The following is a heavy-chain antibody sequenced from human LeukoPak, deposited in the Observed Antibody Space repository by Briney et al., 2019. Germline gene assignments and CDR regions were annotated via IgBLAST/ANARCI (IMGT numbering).Heavy chain of an antibody. CDR1: GFTFSSYV. D-gene: IGHD6-13*01. CDR2: ISNDGSNK. V-gene: IGHV3-30-3*01. Sequence: GGSLRLSCAASGFTFSSYVMYWVRQAPGKGLEWVAAISNDGSNKYYADSVKGRFTISRDNSKNRLYLQMNSLRTEDTAVYYCAREGQQLVPDYWGQGTLVTVSS. CDR3: AREGQQLVPDY. J-gene: IGHJ4*02.